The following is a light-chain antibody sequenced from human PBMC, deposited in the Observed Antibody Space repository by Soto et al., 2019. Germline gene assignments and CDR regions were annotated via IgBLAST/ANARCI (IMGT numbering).Light chain of an antibody. J-gene: IGKJ1*01. CDR2: AES. V-gene: IGKV1-39*01. CDR1: QSISTY. Sequence: DIQMTQSPSSLSASVGDRVTITCRASQSISTYLNWYQQRPGKAPKLLIYAESSLQSGVPSRFSGSESGTDFTLTISSLQREDFATYYCQQSYIFPWTFGQGTKVEIK. CDR3: QQSYIFPWT.